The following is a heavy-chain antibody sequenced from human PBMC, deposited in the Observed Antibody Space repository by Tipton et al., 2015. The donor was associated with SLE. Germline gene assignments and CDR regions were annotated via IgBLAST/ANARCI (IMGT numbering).Heavy chain of an antibody. V-gene: IGHV5-51*03. CDR2: IYPGDSAT. CDR3: ARPSSSWYDAFDI. CDR1: GYSFTSYW. Sequence: QLVQSGAEVKKPGESLKISCKGSGYSFTSYWIGRVRQMPGKGLEWMGIIYPGDSATRYSPSFQGQVTISADKSISTAYLQWSSLKTSDTAMYYCARPSSSWYDAFDIWGQGTMVTVSS. J-gene: IGHJ3*02. D-gene: IGHD6-13*01.